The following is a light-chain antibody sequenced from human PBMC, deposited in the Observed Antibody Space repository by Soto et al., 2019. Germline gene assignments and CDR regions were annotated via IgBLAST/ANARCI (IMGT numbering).Light chain of an antibody. CDR2: DDN. CDR1: KLGAKY. CDR3: QAWDNSVI. Sequence: SYELTQPPSVSVSPGQTTTMTCSGDKLGAKYVCWYQQKPGQSPVLFIYDDNKRPSGIPERFSGSNSGNTATLTISGTQALDEADYFCQAWDNSVIFGGGTKLTVL. J-gene: IGLJ2*01. V-gene: IGLV3-1*01.